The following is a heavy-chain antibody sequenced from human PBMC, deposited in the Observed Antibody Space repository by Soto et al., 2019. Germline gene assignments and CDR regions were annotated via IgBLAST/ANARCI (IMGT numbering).Heavy chain of an antibody. V-gene: IGHV1-18*01. CDR2: ISAYNGNT. CDR3: ARGGTPIDY. Sequence: QVQLVQSGAEVKKPGASVKVSCKTSGYTFTNFGLSWVRQAPGQGLEWMGWISAYNGNTNYAQNFKGRVTMTTDTPTSTAYMELRSLRSDDTAVNYCARGGTPIDYLGKGPLVTVSS. J-gene: IGHJ4*02. CDR1: GYTFTNFG. D-gene: IGHD3-16*01.